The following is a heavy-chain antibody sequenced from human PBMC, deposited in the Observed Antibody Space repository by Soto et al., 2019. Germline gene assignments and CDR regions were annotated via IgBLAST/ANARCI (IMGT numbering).Heavy chain of an antibody. D-gene: IGHD2-21*01. Sequence: QVQLVQSGGGVVQPGRSLRLSCAASGFNFNTYCMHWVRQAPGKGLEWVAMIFRNGRDKEYAVSVKGRFTISPDNSNNRMYLQRNSRRPEMTAMYYCAREDGHGSNCELASRGQGALVTVSS. V-gene: IGHV3-30*13. CDR3: AREDGHGSNCELAS. CDR1: GFNFNTYC. CDR2: IFRNGRDK. J-gene: IGHJ4*02.